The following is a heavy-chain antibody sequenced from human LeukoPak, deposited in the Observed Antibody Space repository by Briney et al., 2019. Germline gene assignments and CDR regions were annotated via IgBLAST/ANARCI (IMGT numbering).Heavy chain of an antibody. J-gene: IGHJ3*02. Sequence: SQTLSLTCTVSGGSISSGGYYWSWIRQPPGKGLEWIGEINHSGSTNYNPSLKSRVTISVDTSKNQFSLKLSSVTAADTAVYYCARDYDILTGYNPGAFDIWGQGTMVTVSS. V-gene: IGHV4-30-4*08. CDR2: INHSGST. CDR1: GGSISSGGYY. D-gene: IGHD3-9*01. CDR3: ARDYDILTGYNPGAFDI.